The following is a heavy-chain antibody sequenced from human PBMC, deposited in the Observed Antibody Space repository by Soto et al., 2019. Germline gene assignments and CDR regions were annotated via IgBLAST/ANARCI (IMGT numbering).Heavy chain of an antibody. V-gene: IGHV1-3*05. J-gene: IGHJ2*01. CDR2: INAGNGNT. D-gene: IGHD3-10*01. CDR1: GYTFTSYA. Sequence: QVQLVQSGAEEKKPGASVKVSCKASGYTFTSYAMHWVRQAPGQRLEWMGWINAGNGNTKYSQKFQGRVTITRDTSASTAYMELSSLRSEDTAMYYCARSGLLWFGELLFRFHWYFDLWGRGTLVTVSS. CDR3: ARSGLLWFGELLFRFHWYFDL.